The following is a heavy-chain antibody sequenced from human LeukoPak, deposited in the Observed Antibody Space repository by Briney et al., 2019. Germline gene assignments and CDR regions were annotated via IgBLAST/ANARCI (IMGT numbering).Heavy chain of an antibody. CDR2: ISYDGSNK. J-gene: IGHJ6*02. CDR1: GFTFSSYA. CDR3: AREGQYYYYNGMDV. V-gene: IGHV3-30-3*01. Sequence: PGGSLRLSCAASGFTFSSYAMHWVRQAPGKGLEWVAVISYDGSNKYYADSVKGRFTISRDNSKNTLYLQMNSLRAEDTAVYYCAREGQYYYYNGMDVWGQGTTVTVSS.